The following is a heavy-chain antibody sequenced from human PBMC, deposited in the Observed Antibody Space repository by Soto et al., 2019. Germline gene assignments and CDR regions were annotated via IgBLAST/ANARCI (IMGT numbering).Heavy chain of an antibody. J-gene: IGHJ6*02. Sequence: PGESLKISCQGSGYSFTTYWIGWVRQMPGKGLEWMGIIYPGNSDIRYSPSFQGQVTISADKSISTAYLKWSGLKASDTAMCYCARLGIWSYGMDVWGQGTTVTVS. V-gene: IGHV5-51*01. D-gene: IGHD3-16*01. CDR3: ARLGIWSYGMDV. CDR1: GYSFTTYW. CDR2: IYPGNSDI.